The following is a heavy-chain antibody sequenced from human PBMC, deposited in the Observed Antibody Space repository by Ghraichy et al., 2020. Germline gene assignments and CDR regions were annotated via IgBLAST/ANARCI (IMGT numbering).Heavy chain of an antibody. Sequence: GESLNISCAASGFTFSSHWMHWVRQAPGKGLVWVSRLSPNGRSTNYADSVKGRFTISRDNAKNTLYLQMNSLRAEDTAVYYCARGQQQFDAFDIWGQGTMVTVSS. V-gene: IGHV3-74*01. CDR1: GFTFSSHW. CDR2: LSPNGRST. CDR3: ARGQQQFDAFDI. D-gene: IGHD6-13*01. J-gene: IGHJ3*02.